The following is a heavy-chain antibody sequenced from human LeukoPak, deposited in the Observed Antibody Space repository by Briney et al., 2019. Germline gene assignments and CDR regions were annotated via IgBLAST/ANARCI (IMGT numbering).Heavy chain of an antibody. CDR3: AKKGGSTYNSSAYYFDY. CDR2: ISSSGSTI. V-gene: IGHV3-48*03. Sequence: SGGSLRLSCAASGFTFSSYEMNWVRQAPGKGLEWVSYISSSGSTIYYADSVKGRFTISRDNSKKTLYLQMNSLRAEDTAVYSCAKKGGSTYNSSAYYFDYWGQGALVTVSS. D-gene: IGHD3-22*01. CDR1: GFTFSSYE. J-gene: IGHJ4*02.